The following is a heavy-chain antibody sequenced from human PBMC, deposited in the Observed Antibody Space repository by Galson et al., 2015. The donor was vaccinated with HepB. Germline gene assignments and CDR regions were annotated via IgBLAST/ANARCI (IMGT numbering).Heavy chain of an antibody. CDR3: ATSYSRSSVYHNYGLDV. Sequence: QSGTEVKKPGESLKISCKGSGYRFTSYWIAWVRQMPGTGLEWMGIINPGDSDTRYSPSFQGQVSISVDKSISTAYLQWNSLKASDSAIYYCATSYSRSSVYHNYGLDVWGQGTTVIVSS. D-gene: IGHD6-6*01. CDR2: INPGDSDT. J-gene: IGHJ6*02. V-gene: IGHV5-51*03. CDR1: GYRFTSYW.